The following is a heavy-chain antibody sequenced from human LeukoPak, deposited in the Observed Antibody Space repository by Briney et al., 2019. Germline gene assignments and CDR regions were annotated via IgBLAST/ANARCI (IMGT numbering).Heavy chain of an antibody. J-gene: IGHJ3*02. CDR3: TTTPHIVVATATRDAFDI. D-gene: IGHD2-21*02. V-gene: IGHV3-15*01. CDR2: IKSKTDGGTT. Sequence: GGSLRLSCAASGFTFSNAWMSWVRQAPGKGLEWVGRIKSKTDGGTTDYAAPVKGRFTISGDDSKNTLYLQMNSLKTEDTAVYYCTTTPHIVVATATRDAFDIWGQGTMVTVSS. CDR1: GFTFSNAW.